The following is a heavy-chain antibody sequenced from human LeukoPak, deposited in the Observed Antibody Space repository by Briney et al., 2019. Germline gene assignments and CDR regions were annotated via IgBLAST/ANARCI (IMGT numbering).Heavy chain of an antibody. D-gene: IGHD3-22*01. V-gene: IGHV3-23*01. J-gene: IGHJ3*02. CDR3: ARVYDSSGYDAFDI. CDR1: GFTFSSYA. CDR2: ISGSGGST. Sequence: PGGSLRLSCAASGFTFSSYAMSWVRQAPGKGLEWVSAISGSGGSTYYADSVKGRFTISRDNAKNSLYLQMNSLRAEDTAVYYCARVYDSSGYDAFDIWGQGTMVTVSS.